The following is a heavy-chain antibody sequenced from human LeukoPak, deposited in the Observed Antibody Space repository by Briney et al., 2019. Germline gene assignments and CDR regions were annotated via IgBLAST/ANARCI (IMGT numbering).Heavy chain of an antibody. V-gene: IGHV1-2*07. CDR1: GGTFSSYA. J-gene: IGHJ6*03. CDR3: ARDWDQLVPSKGGPPRYFYFMDV. D-gene: IGHD2-15*01. Sequence: GASVKVSCKASGGTFSSYAISWVRQAPGQGPEWMGWIDPNRGGTNYAHRFQDRVTITRDTSISTVYMGLNNLRSDDTAVYYCARDWDQLVPSKGGPPRYFYFMDVWGKGTSVIVSS. CDR2: IDPNRGGT.